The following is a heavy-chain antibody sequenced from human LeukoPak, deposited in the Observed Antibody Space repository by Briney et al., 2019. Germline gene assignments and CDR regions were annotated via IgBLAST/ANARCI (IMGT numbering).Heavy chain of an antibody. V-gene: IGHV1-24*01. D-gene: IGHD6-19*01. CDR1: GYTLTDYY. J-gene: IGHJ4*02. Sequence: GASVKVSCKASGYTLTDYYMHWVRQAPGKGLEWMGGFDPEDGETTYAQKFQGRVTMTEDTSTDTAYMELSSLRSEDTAVYYCATGPGSQTRWGQGTLVTVSS. CDR3: ATGPGSQTR. CDR2: FDPEDGET.